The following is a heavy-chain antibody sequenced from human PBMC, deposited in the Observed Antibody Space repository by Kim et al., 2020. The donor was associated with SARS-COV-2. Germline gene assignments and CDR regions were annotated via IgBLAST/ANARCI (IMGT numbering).Heavy chain of an antibody. CDR3: AKDVLRRIVVVIYFDY. D-gene: IGHD3-22*01. CDR2: ISGSGGST. V-gene: IGHV3-23*01. CDR1: GFTFSSYA. Sequence: GGSLRLSCAASGFTFSSYAMSWVRQAPGKGLEWVSAISGSGGSTYYADSVKGRFTISRDNSKNTLYLQMNSLRAEDTAVYYCAKDVLRRIVVVIYFDYWGQGTLVTVSS. J-gene: IGHJ4*02.